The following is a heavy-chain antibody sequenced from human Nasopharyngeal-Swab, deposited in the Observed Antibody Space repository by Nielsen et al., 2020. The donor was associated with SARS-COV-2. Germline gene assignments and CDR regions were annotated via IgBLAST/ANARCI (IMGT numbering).Heavy chain of an antibody. CDR3: ARAPYDVSTALYGGDYYNYYAMDV. D-gene: IGHD3-9*01. CDR1: GDSVSSNSAA. CDR2: TYYRSKWYN. J-gene: IGHJ6*02. Sequence: SQTLSLTCAISGDSVSSNSAAWNWIRQSPSRGLEWLGRTYYRSKWYNDYAVSVKSRITINPDTSKNQFSLQLNSVTPEDTAVYYCARAPYDVSTALYGGDYYNYYAMDVWGQGTTVTVSS. V-gene: IGHV6-1*01.